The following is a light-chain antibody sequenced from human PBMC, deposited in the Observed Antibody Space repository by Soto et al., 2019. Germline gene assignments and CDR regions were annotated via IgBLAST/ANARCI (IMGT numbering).Light chain of an antibody. Sequence: DIQMTQSPSTLSATAGDRVTITLRASQSISSWLAWYQHKPGKAPKLLLYDASHLDSGVPSRFSGSGSGTEFSLTISNLQPDDCATYYCQQYENYWTFGQGTKVDIK. CDR2: DAS. V-gene: IGKV1-5*01. J-gene: IGKJ1*01. CDR1: QSISSW. CDR3: QQYENYWT.